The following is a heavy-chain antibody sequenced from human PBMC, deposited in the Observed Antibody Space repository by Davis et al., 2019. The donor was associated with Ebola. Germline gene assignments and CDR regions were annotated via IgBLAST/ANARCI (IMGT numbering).Heavy chain of an antibody. CDR3: ARDWNYGYYYYGMDV. CDR1: GFPFSSYS. CDR2: ISSSSSTI. V-gene: IGHV3-48*02. J-gene: IGHJ6*04. Sequence: GESLKISCAASGFPFSSYSMNWVRQAPGKGLEWVSYISSSSSTIYYADSVKGRFTISRDNAKNSLYLQMNSLRDEDTAVYYCARDWNYGYYYYGMDVWGKGTTVTVSS. D-gene: IGHD1-7*01.